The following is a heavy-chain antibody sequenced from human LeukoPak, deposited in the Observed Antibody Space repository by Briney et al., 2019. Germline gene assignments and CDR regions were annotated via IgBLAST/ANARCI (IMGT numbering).Heavy chain of an antibody. CDR1: GFTFDDYA. J-gene: IGHJ4*02. Sequence: GGALRLSCEASGFTFDDYAMHWVRETPEKGLEWLGLITWDGFRTYYADSVRGRFTISRDNSKNSLYLQMNSLSTDDTALYYCAKGGYSYGYDYWGQGTLVTVSS. CDR3: AKGGYSYGYDY. V-gene: IGHV3-43D*03. D-gene: IGHD5-18*01. CDR2: ITWDGFRT.